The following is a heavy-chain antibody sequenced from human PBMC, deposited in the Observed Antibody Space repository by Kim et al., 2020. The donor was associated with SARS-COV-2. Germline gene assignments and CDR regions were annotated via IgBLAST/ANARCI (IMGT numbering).Heavy chain of an antibody. V-gene: IGHV3-30*18. J-gene: IGHJ6*01. CDR3: AKDGATYCSGGSCYEMDV. D-gene: IGHD2-15*01. CDR2: ISYDGSNK. CDR1: GFTFSSYG. Sequence: GGSLRLSCAASGFTFSSYGMHWVRQAPGKGLEWVAVISYDGSNKYYADSVKGRFTISRDNSKNTLYLQMNSLRAEDTAVYYCAKDGATYCSGGSCYEMDV.